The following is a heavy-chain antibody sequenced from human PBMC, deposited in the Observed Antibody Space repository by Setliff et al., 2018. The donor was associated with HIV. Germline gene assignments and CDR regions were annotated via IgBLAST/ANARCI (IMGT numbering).Heavy chain of an antibody. V-gene: IGHV3-74*01. J-gene: IGHJ4*02. CDR2: ISPDGSVI. CDR1: GFTFGSQW. D-gene: IGHD1-26*01. Sequence: GGSLRLSCAASGFTFGSQWMHWVRQAPGKGLVWVSRISPDGSVINYAGSVKGRFTISRDNAKNTLYLQMNGLRAEATAVYYCVRGIVGASVFNYWGQGTQVTVSS. CDR3: VRGIVGASVFNY.